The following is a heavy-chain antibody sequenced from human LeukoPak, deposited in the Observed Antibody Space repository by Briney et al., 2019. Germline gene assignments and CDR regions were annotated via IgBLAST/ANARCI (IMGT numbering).Heavy chain of an antibody. CDR2: IRYDGSNK. J-gene: IGHJ4*02. V-gene: IGHV3-30*02. Sequence: GGSLRLSCAASGFTFSSYGMHWVRQAPGKGLEWVAFIRYDGSNKYYADSVKGRFTISRDNSKNTLYLQMNSLRAEDTAVYYCAKDRVGYCIDGLCFPVDHWGQGTLVTVSS. CDR1: GFTFSSYG. D-gene: IGHD2-8*01. CDR3: AKDRVGYCIDGLCFPVDH.